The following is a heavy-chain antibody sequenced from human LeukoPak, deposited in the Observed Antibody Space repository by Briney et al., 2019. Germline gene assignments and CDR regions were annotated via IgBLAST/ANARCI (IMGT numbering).Heavy chain of an antibody. V-gene: IGHV4-39*01. CDR3: ARGAYCSSTSCYHYFDY. CDR1: GGSIGSSSYY. D-gene: IGHD2-2*01. Sequence: SETLSLTCTVSGGSIGSSSYYWGWIRQPPGKGLEWIGSIYYSGSTYYNPSLKSRVTISVDTSKNQFSLKLSSVTAADTAVYYCARGAYCSSTSCYHYFDYWGQGTLVTVSS. J-gene: IGHJ4*02. CDR2: IYYSGST.